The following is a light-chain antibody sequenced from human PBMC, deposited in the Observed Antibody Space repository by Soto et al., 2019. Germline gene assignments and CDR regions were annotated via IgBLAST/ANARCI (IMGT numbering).Light chain of an antibody. CDR2: YDD. CDR1: SSNIGNNA. V-gene: IGLV1-36*01. Sequence: QSVLTQPPSVSEAPRQRVTISCSGSSSNIGNNAVNWYQQLPGKAPKLLIYYDDLLPSGVSDRFSASKSVTSAALAISGLQSEDEADYYYAAWDDSLNGPVFGGGTKLTVL. CDR3: AAWDDSLNGPV. J-gene: IGLJ3*02.